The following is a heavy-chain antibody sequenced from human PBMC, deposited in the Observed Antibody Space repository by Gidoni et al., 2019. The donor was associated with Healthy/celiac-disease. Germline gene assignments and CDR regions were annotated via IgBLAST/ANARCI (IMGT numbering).Heavy chain of an antibody. D-gene: IGHD3-10*01. Sequence: QVQLQQWGAGLLKPSETLSLTCAVYGGSFSGYYWSWIRLPPGKGLEWIGEINHSGSTNYNPSLKSRVTISVDTSKNQFSLKLSSVTAADTAVYYCQVRGVRWDDAFDIWGQGTMVTVSS. V-gene: IGHV4-34*01. CDR1: GGSFSGYY. CDR2: INHSGST. J-gene: IGHJ3*02. CDR3: QVRGVRWDDAFDI.